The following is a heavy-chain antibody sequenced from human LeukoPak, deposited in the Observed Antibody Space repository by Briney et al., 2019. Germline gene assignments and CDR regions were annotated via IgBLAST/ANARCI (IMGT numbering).Heavy chain of an antibody. CDR1: GFTFTSYG. CDR2: ISAYNGNT. Sequence: ASVKASCKASGFTFTSYGISWVRQAPGQGLEWMGWISAYNGNTDYAQKLQGRVTITRDTSASTAYMELSSLRSEDTAVYYCARGQQLFPYNWFDPWGQGTLVTVSS. J-gene: IGHJ5*02. CDR3: ARGQQLFPYNWFDP. V-gene: IGHV1-18*01. D-gene: IGHD6-13*01.